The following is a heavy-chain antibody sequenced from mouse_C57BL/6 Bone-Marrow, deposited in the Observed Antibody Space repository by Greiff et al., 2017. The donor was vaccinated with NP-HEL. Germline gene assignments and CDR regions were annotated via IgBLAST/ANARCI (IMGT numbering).Heavy chain of an antibody. CDR3: ARGDYTAMDD. J-gene: IGHJ4*01. CDR2: INPSSGYT. CDR1: GYTFTSYT. Sequence: QVQLQQSGAELARPGASVKMSCKASGYTFTSYTMHWVKQRPGQGLEWIGYINPSSGYTKYNQKFKDKATLTADKSSSTAYMQLSSLTSEDSAVYYCARGDYTAMDDWGQGTSVTVSS. V-gene: IGHV1-4*01.